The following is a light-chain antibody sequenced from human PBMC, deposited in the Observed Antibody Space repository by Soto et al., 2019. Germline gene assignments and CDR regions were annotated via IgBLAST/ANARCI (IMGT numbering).Light chain of an antibody. J-gene: IGKJ1*01. CDR3: QKYNRVPWT. CDR2: AAS. V-gene: IGKV1-27*01. Sequence: GDRVTLTCRASQDIGNSLAWFQQKPGKVPKLLMYAASTLQSGVPSRFSGSGSGTEFTLSISSLQPEDVAIYYCQKYNRVPWTFGQGTKVEIK. CDR1: QDIGNS.